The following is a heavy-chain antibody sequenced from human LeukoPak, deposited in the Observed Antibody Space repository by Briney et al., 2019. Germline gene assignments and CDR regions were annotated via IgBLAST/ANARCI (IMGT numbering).Heavy chain of an antibody. CDR3: ARDGDYYDSGVPYFDY. D-gene: IGHD3-22*01. V-gene: IGHV4-59*01. CDR1: GGSISSYY. Sequence: PSETLSLTCTVSGGSISSYYWSWIRQPPGKGLEWIGYIYYSGSTNYNPSLKSRVTISVDTSKNQFSLKLSSVTAADTAVYYCARDGDYYDSGVPYFDYWGQGTLVTVSS. CDR2: IYYSGST. J-gene: IGHJ4*02.